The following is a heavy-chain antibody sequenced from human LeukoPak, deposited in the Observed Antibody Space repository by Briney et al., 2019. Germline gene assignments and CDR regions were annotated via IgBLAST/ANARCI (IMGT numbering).Heavy chain of an antibody. V-gene: IGHV1-2*02. CDR2: INPNSGGT. J-gene: IGHJ5*02. CDR3: ARDGYYGSGSNWFDP. CDR1: GYTFTGYY. Sequence: GASVKVSCKASGYTFTGYYMHWVRQAPGQGLEWMGWINPNSGGTNYAQKFQGRVTMTRDMSTSTVYMELSSLRSEDTAVFYCARDGYYGSGSNWFDPWGQGTLVTVSS. D-gene: IGHD3-10*01.